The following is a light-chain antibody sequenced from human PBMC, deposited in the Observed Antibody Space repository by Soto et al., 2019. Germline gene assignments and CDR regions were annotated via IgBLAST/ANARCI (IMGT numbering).Light chain of an antibody. J-gene: IGKJ3*01. CDR2: DAS. Sequence: EIVLTQSPATLSLSPGERATLSCRASQSVGSFLAWYQQKSGQTPRLLIYDASSRATGIPARFSGSGSGTDTTPTISSLEPEYFAVYYCQHRSNRPGTFGPGTKVDIK. V-gene: IGKV3-11*01. CDR1: QSVGSF. CDR3: QHRSNRPGT.